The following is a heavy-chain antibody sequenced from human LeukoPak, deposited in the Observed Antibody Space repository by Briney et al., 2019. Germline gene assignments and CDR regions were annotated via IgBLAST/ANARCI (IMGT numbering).Heavy chain of an antibody. D-gene: IGHD4-11*01. CDR3: ARHRLHYSNYAHYYYYYMDV. V-gene: IGHV5-51*01. Sequence: GESLKISCKGSGYSFTSYWIGWVRQMPGKGLEWMGIIYPGDSDTRYSPSFQGQVTISADKSISTAYLQWSSLKASDTAMYYCARHRLHYSNYAHYYYYYMDVWGKGTTVTVSS. CDR1: GYSFTSYW. J-gene: IGHJ6*03. CDR2: IYPGDSDT.